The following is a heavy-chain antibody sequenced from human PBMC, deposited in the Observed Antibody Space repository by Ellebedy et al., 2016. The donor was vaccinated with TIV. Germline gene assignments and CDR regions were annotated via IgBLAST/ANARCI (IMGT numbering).Heavy chain of an antibody. CDR1: GFTFSSYA. D-gene: IGHD6-19*01. V-gene: IGHV3-30*03. CDR2: LSYDGNNE. CDR3: ARAPPGSGPDY. Sequence: GGSLRLXXAASGFTFSSYAMHWVRQAPGKGLEWVAGLSYDGNNEYYADSVKGRVTISRDDSKNTLFLQMNSLRAEDTAVYYCARAPPGSGPDYWGQGTLVSVSS. J-gene: IGHJ4*02.